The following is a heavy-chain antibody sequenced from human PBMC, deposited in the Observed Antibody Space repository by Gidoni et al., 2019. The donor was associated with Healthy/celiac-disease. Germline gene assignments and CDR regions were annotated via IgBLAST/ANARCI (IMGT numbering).Heavy chain of an antibody. V-gene: IGHV3-11*05. CDR3: ARSYEGGDHRYAVAEIDY. D-gene: IGHD6-19*01. CDR2: ISSSSSYT. CDR1: GFTFSDYY. J-gene: IGHJ4*02. Sequence: QVQLVESGGGLVKPGGSLRLSCAASGFTFSDYYMSWIRQAPGKGLEWVSYISSSSSYTNYADSVKGRFTISRDNAKNSLYLQMNSLRAEDTAVYYCARSYEGGDHRYAVAEIDYWGQGTLVTVSS.